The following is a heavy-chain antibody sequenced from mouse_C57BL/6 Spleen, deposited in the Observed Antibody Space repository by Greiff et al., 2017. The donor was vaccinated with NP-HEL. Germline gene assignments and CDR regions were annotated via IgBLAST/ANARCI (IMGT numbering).Heavy chain of an antibody. CDR2: IHPNSGST. CDR1: GYTFTSYW. J-gene: IGHJ4*01. D-gene: IGHD1-1*01. V-gene: IGHV1-64*01. CDR3: ARGVGSSYGYAMDY. Sequence: QVQLQQSGAELVKPGASVKLSCKASGYTFTSYWMHWVKQRPGQGLEWIGMIHPNSGSTNYNEKFKSKATLTVDKSSSTAYMQLSSLTSEDSAVYYCARGVGSSYGYAMDYWGQGTSVTVSS.